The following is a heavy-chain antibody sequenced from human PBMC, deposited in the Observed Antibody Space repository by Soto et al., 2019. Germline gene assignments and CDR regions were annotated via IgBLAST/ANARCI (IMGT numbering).Heavy chain of an antibody. CDR1: GVSLSISP. CDR2: ISYDGTNK. V-gene: IGHV3-30-3*01. J-gene: IGHJ4*02. CDR3: ARDSTSIGRKHSAQKFVEL. D-gene: IGHD1-7*01. Sequence: GGILRLPGSASGVSLSISPIHWVRQAPGKGPEWVALISYDGTNKFYAYPVEGRFTISRNDSKSSIYLQEDRLRPADEAVSYCARDSTSIGRKHSAQKFVELWAQGLLVIV.